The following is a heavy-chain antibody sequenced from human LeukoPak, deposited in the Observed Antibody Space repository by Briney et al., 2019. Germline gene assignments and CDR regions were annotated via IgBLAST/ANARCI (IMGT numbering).Heavy chain of an antibody. D-gene: IGHD6-19*01. CDR3: ARDFPYSSGWNDTPGVGYGMDV. J-gene: IGHJ6*02. CDR2: ISTSSSDI. Sequence: PGGSLRLSCAASGFTFSSYSMNWVRQAPGKGLEWVASISTSSSDIYYADSLKGRFTISRDNAKNSLYLQMNSLRAEDTAVYYCARDFPYSSGWNDTPGVGYGMDVWGQGTTVTVSS. V-gene: IGHV3-21*01. CDR1: GFTFSSYS.